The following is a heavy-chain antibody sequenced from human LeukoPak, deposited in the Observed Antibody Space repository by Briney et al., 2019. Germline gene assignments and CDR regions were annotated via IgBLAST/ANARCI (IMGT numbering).Heavy chain of an antibody. CDR2: KQYDGGNT. Sequence: GGSLRLSCAASGFTFSTYGMHWVRQAPGKGLEWVAFKQYDGGNTYYADSVKGRFTISRDNSKNTLYLQMNSLRAADTAVYYCAKDDRWLQFCCWGQGTLVTVSA. CDR3: AKDDRWLQFCC. CDR1: GFTFSTYG. J-gene: IGHJ4*02. V-gene: IGHV3-30*02. D-gene: IGHD5-24*01.